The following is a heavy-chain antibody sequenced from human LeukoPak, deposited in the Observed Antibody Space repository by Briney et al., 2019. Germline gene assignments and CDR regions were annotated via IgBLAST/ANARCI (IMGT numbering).Heavy chain of an antibody. CDR2: IYSGGST. Sequence: PGGSLRLSCAASGFTFSSYAMSWVRKAPGKGLEWVSVIYSGGSTYYADSVKGRFTISRDNSKNTLYLQMNSLRAEDTAVYYCASGSIAAALGYWGQGTLVTVSS. CDR1: GFTFSSYA. D-gene: IGHD6-13*01. V-gene: IGHV3-66*01. J-gene: IGHJ4*02. CDR3: ASGSIAAALGY.